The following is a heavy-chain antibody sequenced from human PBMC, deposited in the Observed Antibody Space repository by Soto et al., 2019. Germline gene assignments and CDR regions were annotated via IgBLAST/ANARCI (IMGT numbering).Heavy chain of an antibody. CDR2: ISAYNGKT. D-gene: IGHD4-4*01. CDR3: AKADSNYAGRFSYYYMDV. J-gene: IGHJ6*03. V-gene: IGHV1-18*01. CDR1: GYTFTSYG. Sequence: QVQLVQSGTEVKKPGASVKVSCKASGYTFTSYGIGWVRQAPGQGLEWMGWISAYNGKTHYPQKFQGKVTMTTDTSTSTGYMELRSLRYDDTAVYFCAKADSNYAGRFSYYYMDVWGKGTMVTVSS.